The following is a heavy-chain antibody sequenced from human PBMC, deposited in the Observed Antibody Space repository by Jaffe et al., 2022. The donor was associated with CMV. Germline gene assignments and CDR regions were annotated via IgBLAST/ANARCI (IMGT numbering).Heavy chain of an antibody. V-gene: IGHV1-69*01. CDR2: IIPTLATA. Sequence: QVQLVQSGAEVKRPGSSVKVSCEASGGTFSEYAISWVRQAPGQGLEWMGAIIPTLATANFAQKFQGRVTISADASTSTVYMEVNSLTPEDTAVYYCASRPINTRYGMDVWGQGTTVTVSS. CDR3: ASRPINTRYGMDV. J-gene: IGHJ6*02. CDR1: GGTFSEYA.